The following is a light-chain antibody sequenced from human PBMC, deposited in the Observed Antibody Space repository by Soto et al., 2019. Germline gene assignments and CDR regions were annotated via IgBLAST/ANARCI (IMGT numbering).Light chain of an antibody. CDR1: QSVSSN. CDR3: QQYNNWPLT. J-gene: IGKJ1*01. CDR2: GAS. Sequence: EIVMTQSPATLSVSPGERATLSCRASQSVSSNLAWYQQKPGQAPRILIYGASTRATGIPARFSGSGSGTEFTLTISSLQSEAFAVYYCQQYNNWPLTFGQGTKVEIK. V-gene: IGKV3-15*01.